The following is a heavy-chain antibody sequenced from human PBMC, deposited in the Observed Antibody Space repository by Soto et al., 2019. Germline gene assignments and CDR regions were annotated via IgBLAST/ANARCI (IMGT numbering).Heavy chain of an antibody. J-gene: IGHJ4*02. CDR2: INAGNGNT. Sequence: GASVKVSCKASGYTFTSYAMHWVRQAPGQRLEWMGWINAGNGNTKYSQKFQGRVTITRDTSASTAYMELSSLRSEDTAVYYCARDFGYSSGWYGWIGYWGQGTLVTVSS. D-gene: IGHD6-19*01. CDR1: GYTFTSYA. V-gene: IGHV1-3*01. CDR3: ARDFGYSSGWYGWIGY.